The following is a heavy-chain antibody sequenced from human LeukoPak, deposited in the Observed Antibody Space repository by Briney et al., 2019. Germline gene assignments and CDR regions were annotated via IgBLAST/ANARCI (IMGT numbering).Heavy chain of an antibody. J-gene: IGHJ4*02. CDR1: GFTFSGSA. CDR2: IRSKANSYAT. Sequence: TGGSLKLSCAASGFTFSGSAMHWVRQASGKGLEWVGRIRSKANSYATAYAASVKGRFTISRDDSKNTAYLQMNSLKTEDTAVYYCARDNYDSSGSPFDYWGQGTLVTVSS. D-gene: IGHD3-22*01. CDR3: ARDNYDSSGSPFDY. V-gene: IGHV3-73*01.